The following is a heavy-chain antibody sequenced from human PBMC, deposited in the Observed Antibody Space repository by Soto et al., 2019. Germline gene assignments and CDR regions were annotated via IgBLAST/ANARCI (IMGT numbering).Heavy chain of an antibody. D-gene: IGHD2-15*01. J-gene: IGHJ4*02. CDR2: VSIGGST. Sequence: GGSLRLSCAASGFTFSSYAMGWVRQGPGKGLEWVAVVSIGGSTHYADSVRGRFTISRDNSKNTLSLQMNSLTAGDTAVYFCAKRRGAGGHFDYWGQGALVTVSS. V-gene: IGHV3-23*01. CDR3: AKRRGAGGHFDY. CDR1: GFTFSSYA.